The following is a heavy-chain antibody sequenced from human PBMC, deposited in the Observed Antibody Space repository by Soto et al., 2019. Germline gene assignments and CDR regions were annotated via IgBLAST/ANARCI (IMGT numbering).Heavy chain of an antibody. CDR2: ISGSGNEA. D-gene: IGHD6-19*01. V-gene: IGHV3-23*01. Sequence: XGSLRLSCAASGFTFRDYAMSWVRQAPGKGLEWVADISGSGNEARHADSVRGRFTISRDNSRDTLFLQMNSLTVDDTAVYYCGKERRGSGWSVCNFWGQGTLVTVSS. J-gene: IGHJ4*02. CDR3: GKERRGSGWSVCNF. CDR1: GFTFRDYA.